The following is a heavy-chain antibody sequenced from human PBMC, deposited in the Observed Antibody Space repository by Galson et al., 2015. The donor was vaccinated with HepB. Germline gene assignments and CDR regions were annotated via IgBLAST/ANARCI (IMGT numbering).Heavy chain of an antibody. CDR1: GGSISGYS. CDR3: AGGLPSGSVRGP. Sequence: ETLSLTCTVSGGSISGYSWSWIRQPPGKGLEWIGYIYSSENTNYNPSLKSRVTISVDTSKNQFSLKLSSVTAADTAVYYCAGGLPSGSVRGPWGQGTLVTVSS. CDR2: IYSSENT. J-gene: IGHJ5*02. D-gene: IGHD1-26*01. V-gene: IGHV4-59*03.